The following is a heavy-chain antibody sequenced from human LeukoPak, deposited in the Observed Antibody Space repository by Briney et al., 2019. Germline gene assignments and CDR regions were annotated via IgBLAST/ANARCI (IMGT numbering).Heavy chain of an antibody. CDR1: GFTFSSYA. D-gene: IGHD6-13*01. J-gene: IGHJ4*02. CDR3: AKGVGSSWLRSLGFDS. CDR2: IRGSGDTS. Sequence: PGGSLRLSCAASGFTFSSYAMNWVRRAPGKGLEWVSAIRGSGDTSYYADSVKGRFTISRGNSKNTLYLQLNSLSAEDTAVYYCAKGVGSSWLRSLGFDSWGQGTLATVSS. V-gene: IGHV3-23*01.